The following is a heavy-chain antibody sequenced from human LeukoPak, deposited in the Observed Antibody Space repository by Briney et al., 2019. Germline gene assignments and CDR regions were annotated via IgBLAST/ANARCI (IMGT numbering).Heavy chain of an antibody. D-gene: IGHD3-22*01. CDR1: GFTFSRYW. V-gene: IGHV3-74*01. CDR3: ARSAFHDRSGYYHDY. J-gene: IGHJ4*01. CDR2: INPDGSTT. Sequence: GGSLRLSCAASGFTFSRYWIHWVRQAPGKGLVWVSRINPDGSTTTYADSVKGRFTISRDNAKNTLYLQMSSLRAEDTAVYYCARSAFHDRSGYYHDYWGQGTLVPVSS.